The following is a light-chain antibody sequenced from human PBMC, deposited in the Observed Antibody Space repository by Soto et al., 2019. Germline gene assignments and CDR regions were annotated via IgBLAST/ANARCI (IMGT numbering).Light chain of an antibody. V-gene: IGLV2-11*01. CDR3: CSYAGSYTWV. J-gene: IGLJ3*02. CDR1: SSDVGGYNY. CDR2: DVS. Sequence: QSALNQPRSVSGSPGQSVTISCTGTSSDVGGYNYVSWYQQHPGKAPKLMISDVSKRPSGVPDRFSGSKSGNTASLTISGLQAEDEADYYCCSYAGSYTWVFGGGTKLTVL.